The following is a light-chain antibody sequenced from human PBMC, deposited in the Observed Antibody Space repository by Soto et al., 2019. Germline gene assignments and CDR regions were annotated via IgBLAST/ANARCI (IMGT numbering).Light chain of an antibody. CDR3: LQFNSYPRT. Sequence: AIQLTQSPSSLSASVGERVTINCRASQGISSALAWYQQKPGKAPKLLIYDASSLESGVPSRFSGSGSGTDFTLTISSLQHEDFATYYCLQFNSYPRTFGQGTKLEIK. J-gene: IGKJ2*01. V-gene: IGKV1-13*02. CDR2: DAS. CDR1: QGISSA.